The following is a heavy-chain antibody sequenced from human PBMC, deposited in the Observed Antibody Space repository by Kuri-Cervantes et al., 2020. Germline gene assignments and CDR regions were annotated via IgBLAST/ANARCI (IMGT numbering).Heavy chain of an antibody. Sequence: GESLKISCAASGFTFSSYSMNWVRQAPGKGLEWVSSISSSSSYIYYADSVKGRFTISRDNAKNSLYLQMNSLRAEDTAAYYCAKEEGAYCGGDCYSPYGYWGQGTLVTVSS. V-gene: IGHV3-21*01. CDR3: AKEEGAYCGGDCYSPYGY. CDR1: GFTFSSYS. J-gene: IGHJ4*02. D-gene: IGHD2-21*02. CDR2: ISSSSSYI.